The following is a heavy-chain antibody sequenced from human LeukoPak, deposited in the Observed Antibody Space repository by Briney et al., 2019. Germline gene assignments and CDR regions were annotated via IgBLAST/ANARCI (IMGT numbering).Heavy chain of an antibody. Sequence: ASVKVSCKASGYTFTNYDINWVRQATGQGLEWMGWMHPNSGNTGYAQKFQGRVTMTRDTSISTAYMELSRLRSDDTAVYYCARDRVAVAGTKARDFDYWGQGTLVTVSS. CDR3: ARDRVAVAGTKARDFDY. J-gene: IGHJ4*02. V-gene: IGHV1-8*01. D-gene: IGHD6-19*01. CDR1: GYTFTNYD. CDR2: MHPNSGNT.